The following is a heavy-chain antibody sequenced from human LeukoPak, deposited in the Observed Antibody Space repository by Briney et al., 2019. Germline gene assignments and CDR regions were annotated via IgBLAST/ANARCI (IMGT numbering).Heavy chain of an antibody. CDR1: GFTFSSYG. CDR2: ISYDGSNK. CDR3: AKDVYSSSWSNPYGMDV. Sequence: GGSLRLSCAASGFTFSSYGVHWVRHAPGKGLEWVAVISYDGSNKYYADSVKGRFTISRDNSKNTLYLQMNSLRAEDTAVYYCAKDVYSSSWSNPYGMDVWGQGTTVTVSS. J-gene: IGHJ6*02. V-gene: IGHV3-30*18. D-gene: IGHD6-13*01.